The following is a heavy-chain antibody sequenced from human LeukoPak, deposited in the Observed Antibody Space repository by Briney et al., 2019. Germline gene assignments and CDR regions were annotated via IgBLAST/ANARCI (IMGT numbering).Heavy chain of an antibody. CDR3: ARGDYGDLYY. V-gene: IGHV4-30-2*01. J-gene: IGHJ4*02. CDR1: GGSISSGGYS. CDR2: IYHSGST. Sequence: SQTLSLTCAVSGGSISSGGYSWSWIRQPPGKGLEWIGYIYHSGSTYYNPSLKSRVTISVDRSKNQFSLKLSSVTAADTAVYYCARGDYGDLYYWGQGTLVTVSS. D-gene: IGHD4-17*01.